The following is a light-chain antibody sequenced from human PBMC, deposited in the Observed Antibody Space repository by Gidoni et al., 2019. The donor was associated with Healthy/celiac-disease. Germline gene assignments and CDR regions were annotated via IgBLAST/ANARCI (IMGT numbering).Light chain of an antibody. CDR3: QKYNSAPRT. Sequence: DIQMTQSPSSLSASVGDRVTITCRASQGISNYLAWYQHKPGKVPKLLIYAASTLQSGVPPRFSGSGSGTDFTLTISSLQPEDVATYYCQKYNSAPRTFGQGTKVEIK. CDR2: AAS. CDR1: QGISNY. V-gene: IGKV1-27*01. J-gene: IGKJ1*01.